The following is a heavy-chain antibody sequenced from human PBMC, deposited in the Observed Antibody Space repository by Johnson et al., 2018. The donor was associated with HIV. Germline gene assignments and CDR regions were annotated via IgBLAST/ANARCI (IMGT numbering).Heavy chain of an antibody. CDR3: ARDRGYWDGLDI. V-gene: IGHV3-48*04. J-gene: IGHJ3*02. Sequence: VQLVESGGGLVQPGGSLRLSCAASGFTFSSYAMSWVRQAPGKGLEWVSAISSSGTTVYYADSVKGRFSISRDNAKHSLYLQMNSLRAEDTAVYYCARDRGYWDGLDIWGQGTMVTVSS. CDR2: ISSSGTTV. CDR1: GFTFSSYA. D-gene: IGHD3-22*01.